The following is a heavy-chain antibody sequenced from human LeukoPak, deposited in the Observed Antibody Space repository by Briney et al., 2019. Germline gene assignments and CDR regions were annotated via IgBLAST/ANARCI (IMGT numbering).Heavy chain of an antibody. CDR3: ARAGGEDGDYVDFDY. V-gene: IGHV3-21*01. J-gene: IGHJ4*02. CDR1: GFTFSSYS. CDR2: ISSSSSYI. Sequence: GGSLRLSCAASGFTFSSYSMNWVRQAPGKGLEWVSSISSSSSYIYYADSVKGRFTISRDNAKNSLYLQMNSLRAEDTAVYYSARAGGEDGDYVDFDYCGQGTLVTVSS. D-gene: IGHD4-17*01.